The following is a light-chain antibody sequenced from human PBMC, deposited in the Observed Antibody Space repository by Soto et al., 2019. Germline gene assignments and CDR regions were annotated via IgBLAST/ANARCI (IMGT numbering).Light chain of an antibody. CDR3: CSYAGSSTLV. CDR1: SSDVGSYNL. V-gene: IGLV2-23*01. Sequence: QSVLTQPASVSGSPGQSITISCTGTSSDVGSYNLVSWYQQHPGKAPKLMIYEGSKRPSGVSNRFSGSKSGNTASLTSSGLQAEDVADYYCCSYAGSSTLVFGGGTQLTVL. J-gene: IGLJ2*01. CDR2: EGS.